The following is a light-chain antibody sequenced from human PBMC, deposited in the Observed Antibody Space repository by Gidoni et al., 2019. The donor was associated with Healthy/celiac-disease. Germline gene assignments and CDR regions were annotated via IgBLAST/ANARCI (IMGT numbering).Light chain of an antibody. CDR2: EVS. CDR3: SSYTSSSTYV. J-gene: IGLJ1*01. Sequence: QSALTQHASASXXPGQSSPIHCTETISDVCGYNYVSWYQQHPGKAPKLMIYEVSTRPSWVPDRFSGSESVNTASLTISWLQAEDDADYYCSSYTSSSTYVFGSGXKVTVL. CDR1: ISDVCGYNY. V-gene: IGLV2-14*01.